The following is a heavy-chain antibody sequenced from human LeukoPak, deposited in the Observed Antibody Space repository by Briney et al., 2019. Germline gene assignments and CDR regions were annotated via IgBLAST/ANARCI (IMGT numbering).Heavy chain of an antibody. V-gene: IGHV4-4*07. CDR3: ARVTGYMIEDYFDY. CDR1: GGSISSYY. J-gene: IGHJ4*02. Sequence: SETLSLTCTVSGGSISSYYWSWIRQPAGTALEWIGRIYTSGTITYNPSLKSRVTMSVDTSKNQFSLKLSSVTAADTAVYYCARVTGYMIEDYFDYWGQGTLVTVSS. D-gene: IGHD3-22*01. CDR2: IYTSGTI.